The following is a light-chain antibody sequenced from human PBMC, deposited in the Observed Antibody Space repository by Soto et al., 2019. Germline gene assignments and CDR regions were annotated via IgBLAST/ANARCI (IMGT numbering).Light chain of an antibody. V-gene: IGKV3-20*01. CDR3: HQYGGSPRT. CDR2: GAS. J-gene: IGKJ1*01. CDR1: QSVSSSY. Sequence: IVLTQSPGTLSLSPGERATLSCRASQSVSSSYLAWYQQKPGQAPRLLIYGASSRATGIPDRFSGSGSGTDVTLTISRLEPEDFAVYYCHQYGGSPRTLGQGTKVEIK.